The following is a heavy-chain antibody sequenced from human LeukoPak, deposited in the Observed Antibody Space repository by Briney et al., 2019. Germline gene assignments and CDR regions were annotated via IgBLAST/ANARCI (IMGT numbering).Heavy chain of an antibody. CDR1: GFTFSSYG. D-gene: IGHD1-26*01. J-gene: IGHJ4*02. Sequence: TGGSLRLSCAASGFTFSSYGMHWVRQAPGKGLEWVAVISYDGSNKYYADSVKGRFTISRDNSKNTLYLQMNSLRAEDTAVYYCAAGTFTFDYWGQGTLVTVSS. CDR3: AAGTFTFDY. V-gene: IGHV3-30*03. CDR2: ISYDGSNK.